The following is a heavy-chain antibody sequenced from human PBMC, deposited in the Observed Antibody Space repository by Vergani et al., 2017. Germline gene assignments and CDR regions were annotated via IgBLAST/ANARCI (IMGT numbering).Heavy chain of an antibody. Sequence: QVQLVQSGAEVKKPGAAVKVSFKASGYTFTSYYMHWVRQAPGKGLEWMGKINPSGGSTSYAQKFQGRVTMARDTSTSTVYMALSSLRSEDTGVYYCARGLDYYASSGYYWYDYWGQRPVVIASS. V-gene: IGHV1-46*03. CDR3: ARGLDYYASSGYYWYDY. CDR2: INPSGGST. D-gene: IGHD3-22*01. J-gene: IGHJ4*02. CDR1: GYTFTSYY.